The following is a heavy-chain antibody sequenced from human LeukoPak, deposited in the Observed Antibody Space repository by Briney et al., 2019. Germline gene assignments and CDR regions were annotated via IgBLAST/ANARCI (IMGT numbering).Heavy chain of an antibody. CDR1: GGSFSGYY. CDR3: ARGRNYYYYYYMDV. V-gene: IGHV4-34*01. Sequence: SETLSLTCAVYGGSFSGYYWGWIRQPPGKGLEWIGEINHSGSTNCNPSLKSRVTISVDTSKNQFSLKLSSVTAADTAVYYCARGRNYYYYYYMDVWGKGTTVTVSS. D-gene: IGHD1-14*01. CDR2: INHSGST. J-gene: IGHJ6*03.